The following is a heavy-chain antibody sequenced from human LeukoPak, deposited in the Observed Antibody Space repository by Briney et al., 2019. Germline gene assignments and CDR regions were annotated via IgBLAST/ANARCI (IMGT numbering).Heavy chain of an antibody. Sequence: GGSLRLSCAASGFTVSSNYMTWVRQAPGKGLEWVSVIYSGGSAYYADSVKGRFTISRDNSKNTLYLQMNSLRAEDMAVYYCASTVSGFGELNYWGQGTLVTVSS. J-gene: IGHJ4*02. CDR2: IYSGGSA. CDR1: GFTVSSNY. CDR3: ASTVSGFGELNY. D-gene: IGHD3-10*01. V-gene: IGHV3-66*02.